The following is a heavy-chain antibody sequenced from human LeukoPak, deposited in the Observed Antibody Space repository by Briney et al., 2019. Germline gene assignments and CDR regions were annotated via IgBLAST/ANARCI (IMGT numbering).Heavy chain of an antibody. CDR1: GYTFTSYG. CDR3: ARAPRGYSSSWYLVY. J-gene: IGHJ4*02. V-gene: IGHV1-18*01. D-gene: IGHD6-13*01. CDR2: ISAYNGNT. Sequence: ASVKVSCKASGYTFTSYGISWVRQAPGQGLEWMGWISAYNGNTNYAQKLQGRVTMTTDTSTSTAYMELRSLRSDDTAVYYCARAPRGYSSSWYLVYWGQGTLVTVSS.